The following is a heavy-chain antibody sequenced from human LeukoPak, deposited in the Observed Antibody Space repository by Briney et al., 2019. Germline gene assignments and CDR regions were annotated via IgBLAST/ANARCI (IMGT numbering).Heavy chain of an antibody. J-gene: IGHJ4*02. CDR1: GFTFSSYA. V-gene: IGHV3-23*01. D-gene: IGHD6-19*01. Sequence: PGGSLRLSCAASGFTFSSYAISWVRQPPGKGLEWVSSISKSGDSTYYADSVKGRFTISRDNSKNTIYLQMNSLRVVDTAVYSCAKLSGWTGWFFDYWGQGTVVTVSS. CDR2: ISKSGDST. CDR3: AKLSGWTGWFFDY.